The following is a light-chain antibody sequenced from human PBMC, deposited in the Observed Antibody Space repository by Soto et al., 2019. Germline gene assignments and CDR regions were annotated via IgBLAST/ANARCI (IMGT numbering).Light chain of an antibody. CDR3: WQGTHSPWA. J-gene: IGKJ1*01. CDR2: KGS. CDR1: QSPLYSDGNSY. V-gene: IGKV2-30*01. Sequence: LGQPASISCRPSQSPLYSDGNSYLSWFQQRPGQSPRRLIYKGSNRDSGVPDRFSVYGPGTDIRLRIGGVEAEHVGVYDCWQGTHSPWALGKGTKVDIK.